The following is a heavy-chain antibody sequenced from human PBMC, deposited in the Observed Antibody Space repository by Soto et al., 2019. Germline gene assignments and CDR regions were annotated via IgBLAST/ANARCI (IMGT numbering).Heavy chain of an antibody. D-gene: IGHD6-19*01. V-gene: IGHV1-46*01. CDR2: INPSGGST. J-gene: IGHJ6*02. CDR1: GYTFTSYY. CDR3: AREWGAVATLGYYGMDV. Sequence: ASVKVSCKASGYTFTSYYIHWVRQAPGQGLEWMGIINPSGGSTSYAQKFQGRVTMTRDTSTSTVYMELSSLRSEDTAVYYCAREWGAVATLGYYGMDVWGQGNTVTV.